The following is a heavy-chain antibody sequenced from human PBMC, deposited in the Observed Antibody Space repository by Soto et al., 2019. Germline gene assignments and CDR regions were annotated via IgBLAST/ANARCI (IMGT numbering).Heavy chain of an antibody. D-gene: IGHD3-3*01. Sequence: QVQLQESGPGLVKPSQTLSLTCTVSGGSISSGGYYWSWIRQHPGKGLEWIGYIYYSGSTYYNPSRKRRVTISVDPSKNQFSLKLSSVTAADTAVYYCARTGGLGFWSGYYGGDFDYWGQGTLVTVSS. CDR2: IYYSGST. J-gene: IGHJ4*02. CDR3: ARTGGLGFWSGYYGGDFDY. CDR1: GGSISSGGYY. V-gene: IGHV4-31*03.